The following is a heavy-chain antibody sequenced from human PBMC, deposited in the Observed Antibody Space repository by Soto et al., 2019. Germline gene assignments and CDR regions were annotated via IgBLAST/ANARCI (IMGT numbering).Heavy chain of an antibody. J-gene: IGHJ6*02. D-gene: IGHD3-22*01. CDR1: GFTFSSYA. CDR3: AKDQGRYDSSGWNYYYYYGMDV. V-gene: IGHV3-23*01. Sequence: GGSLRLCCAGSGFTFSSYAMSWVRQAPGKGLEWVSAISGSGGSTYYADSVEGRFTISRDNSKNTLYLQMNSLRAEDTAVYYCAKDQGRYDSSGWNYYYYYGMDVWAQGTTVTVSS. CDR2: ISGSGGST.